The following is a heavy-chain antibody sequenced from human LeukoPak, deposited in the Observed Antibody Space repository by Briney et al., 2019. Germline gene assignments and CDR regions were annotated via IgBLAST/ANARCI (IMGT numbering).Heavy chain of an antibody. CDR2: IWYDGSNK. CDR1: GFTFSSYG. V-gene: IGHV3-33*01. CDR3: ARASWLHTPGYI. D-gene: IGHD5-24*01. Sequence: GGSLRLSCAASGFTFSSYGMHWVRQAPGKGLEWVAVIWYDGSNKYYADSVKGRFTISRDNSKNTLYLQMNSLRAEDTAVYYCARASWLHTPGYIWGQGTMVTVSS. J-gene: IGHJ3*02.